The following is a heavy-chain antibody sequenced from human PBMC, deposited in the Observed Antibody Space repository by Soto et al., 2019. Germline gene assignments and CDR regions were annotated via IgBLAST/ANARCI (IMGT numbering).Heavy chain of an antibody. J-gene: IGHJ5*02. D-gene: IGHD3-10*01. V-gene: IGHV4-34*01. Sequence: SETLSLTCAVYGGSFSGYYWSWIRQPPGKGLEWIGEINHSGSTNYNPSLKSRVTISVDTSKNQFSLKLSSVTAADTAVYYCARGEKRITMVRGPGASQSNWFDPWGQGTLVTVSS. CDR3: ARGEKRITMVRGPGASQSNWFDP. CDR1: GGSFSGYY. CDR2: INHSGST.